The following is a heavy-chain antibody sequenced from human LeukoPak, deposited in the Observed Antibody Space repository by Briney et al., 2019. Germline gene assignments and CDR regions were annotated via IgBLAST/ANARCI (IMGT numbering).Heavy chain of an antibody. V-gene: IGHV4-59*01. Sequence: ESLRLSCAASGFTFNSYAFNWIRQPPGKGLEWIGYISYSGSTYYNPSLKSRVTISIDTSKNQFSLKLSSVTAADTAVYYCARAHCDILTGYYYYYYMDVWGKGTTVTISS. D-gene: IGHD3-9*01. CDR2: ISYSGST. J-gene: IGHJ6*03. CDR3: ARAHCDILTGYYYYYYMDV. CDR1: GFTFNSYA.